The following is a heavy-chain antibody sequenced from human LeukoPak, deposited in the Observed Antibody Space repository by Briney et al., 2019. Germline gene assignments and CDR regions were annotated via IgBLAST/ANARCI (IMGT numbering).Heavy chain of an antibody. J-gene: IGHJ4*02. CDR2: IWYDGSNK. V-gene: IGHV3-33*01. Sequence: GGSLRLSCAASGFTFSSYGMHWVRQAPGKGLEWVAVIWYDGSNKYYADSVKGRFTISRDNSKDTLYLQMNSLRAEDTAVYYCARVKYCSSSSCYSTFDYWGQGTLVTVSS. CDR3: ARVKYCSSSSCYSTFDY. CDR1: GFTFSSYG. D-gene: IGHD2-2*01.